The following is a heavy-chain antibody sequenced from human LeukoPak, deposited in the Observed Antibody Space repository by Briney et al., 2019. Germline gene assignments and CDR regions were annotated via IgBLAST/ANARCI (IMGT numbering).Heavy chain of an antibody. CDR2: ITVSGDST. CDR1: GFTFGNCA. V-gene: IGHV3-23*01. D-gene: IGHD3-16*02. J-gene: IGHJ4*02. Sequence: GGSLRLSCAASGFTFGNCAMNWVRQAPGKGLEWVSGITVSGDSTYYAGSVKGRFTISRDNSKNTVYLQMNSLRADDTAVYFCAKDYRVIRYFDNWGQGTLVTVSS. CDR3: AKDYRVIRYFDN.